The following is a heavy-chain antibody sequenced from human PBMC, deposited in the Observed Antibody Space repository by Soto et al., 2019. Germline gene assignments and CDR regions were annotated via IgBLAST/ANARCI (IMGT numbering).Heavy chain of an antibody. CDR2: ITGSGGST. V-gene: IGHV3-23*01. CDR1: GFTFSTYA. Sequence: EVQLLESGGGLVQPGGSLRLSCAASGFTFSTYAMIWVRQAPGKGLEWVSVITGSGGSTYYADSVKGRFTISRDTSKSTLFLQMNSLRAEDTAVYYCAKDRYGDYGGSDYWGQGTMVTVSS. D-gene: IGHD4-17*01. J-gene: IGHJ4*02. CDR3: AKDRYGDYGGSDY.